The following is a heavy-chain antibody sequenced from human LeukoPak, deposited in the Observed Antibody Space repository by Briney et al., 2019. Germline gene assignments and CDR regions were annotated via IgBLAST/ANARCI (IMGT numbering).Heavy chain of an antibody. J-gene: IGHJ4*02. V-gene: IGHV3-21*01. D-gene: IGHD4-17*01. CDR3: ARGYGDYGKYYFDS. Sequence: GGSLRLSCAASGFTFSTYPMNWVRQAPGKGLEWVSSISSGSGYIYYADSVKGRFIISGDNAKNSLYLQMNSLRAEDTAVYYCARGYGDYGKYYFDSWGQGTLVTVSS. CDR2: ISSGSGYI. CDR1: GFTFSTYP.